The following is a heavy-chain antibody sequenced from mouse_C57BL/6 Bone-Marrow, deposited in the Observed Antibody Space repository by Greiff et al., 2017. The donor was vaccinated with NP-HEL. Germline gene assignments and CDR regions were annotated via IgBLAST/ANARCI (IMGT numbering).Heavy chain of an antibody. CDR2: INPYNGGT. J-gene: IGHJ1*03. D-gene: IGHD2-2*01. CDR1: GYTFTDYY. V-gene: IGHV1-19*01. Sequence: VQLQQSGPVLVKPGASVKMSCKASGYTFTDYYMNWVKQSHGKSLEWIGVINPYNGGTSYNQKFKGKATLPVDKSSSTAYMELNSLTSEDSAVYYCARGGGYPYWYFDVWGTGTTVTVSS. CDR3: ARGGGYPYWYFDV.